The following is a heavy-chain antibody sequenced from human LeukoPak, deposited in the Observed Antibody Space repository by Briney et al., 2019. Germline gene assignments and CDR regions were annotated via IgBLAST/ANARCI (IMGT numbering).Heavy chain of an antibody. V-gene: IGHV4-39*01. Sequence: SETLSLTCTVSGGSISSSCYDWGWIRQPPGKGLEWIGSIYYSGSTYYNPSLKSRVTISVDTSKNQFSLKLSSVTAADTAVYYCARSLGGILTGYYSYWGQGTLVTVSS. CDR3: ARSLGGILTGYYSY. CDR2: IYYSGST. CDR1: GGSISSSCYD. D-gene: IGHD3-9*01. J-gene: IGHJ4*02.